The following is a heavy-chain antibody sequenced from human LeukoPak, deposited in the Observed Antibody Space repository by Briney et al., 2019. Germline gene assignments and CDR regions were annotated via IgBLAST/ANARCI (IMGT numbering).Heavy chain of an antibody. CDR3: ARASLARGTPFYFGMDV. D-gene: IGHD2-15*01. Sequence: SVTVSCKASGGTFNNYAINWVRQAPGQGLEWMGGIIPIFGKANYAQKFQGRVTITADESSSTAFMELSSLRSEDTAVYYCARASLARGTPFYFGMDVWGQGTTVIVSS. CDR2: IIPIFGKA. J-gene: IGHJ6*02. CDR1: GGTFNNYA. V-gene: IGHV1-69*13.